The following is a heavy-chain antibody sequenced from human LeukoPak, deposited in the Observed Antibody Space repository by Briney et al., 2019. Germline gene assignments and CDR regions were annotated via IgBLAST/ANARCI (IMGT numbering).Heavy chain of an antibody. J-gene: IGHJ4*02. CDR3: TTDPIAARRTLKGDY. CDR1: GFTFSNAW. D-gene: IGHD6-6*01. V-gene: IGHV3-15*01. CDR2: IKSKTDGGTT. Sequence: PGGSLRLSCAASGFTFSNAWMSWVRQAPGKGLEWVGRIKSKTDGGTTDYAAPVKGRFTISRDDSKNTLYLQMNSLKTEDTAVYYCTTDPIAARRTLKGDYWGQGTLVTVSS.